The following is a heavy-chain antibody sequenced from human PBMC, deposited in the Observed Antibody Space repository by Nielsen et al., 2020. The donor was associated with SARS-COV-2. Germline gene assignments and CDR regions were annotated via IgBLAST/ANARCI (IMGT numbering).Heavy chain of an antibody. V-gene: IGHV5-51*01. CDR3: SRQGQLEPADY. CDR2: VYPGDSDP. J-gene: IGHJ4*02. CDR1: GYSFTSYW. Sequence: GESLKISCQGSGYSFTSYWIGWVRQLPGKGLEWMGIVYPGDSDPRYSPSFQGHVTFSADKSINTAYLQWSSLKASDTAIYYCSRQGQLEPADYWGQGTLVTVSS. D-gene: IGHD1-1*01.